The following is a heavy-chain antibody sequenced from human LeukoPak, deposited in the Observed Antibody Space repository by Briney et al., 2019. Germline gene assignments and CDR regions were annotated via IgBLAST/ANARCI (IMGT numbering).Heavy chain of an antibody. V-gene: IGHV3-53*01. CDR2: IYSGGST. CDR1: GFTVSSNY. Sequence: PGGSLRLSCAASGFTVSSNYMSWVRQAPGKGLEWVSVIYSGGSTYYADSVKGRFTISRDNSKNTLYLQMNSLRAEDTAVYYCAKDRWGIVATPDYWGQGTLVTVSS. D-gene: IGHD5-12*01. J-gene: IGHJ4*02. CDR3: AKDRWGIVATPDY.